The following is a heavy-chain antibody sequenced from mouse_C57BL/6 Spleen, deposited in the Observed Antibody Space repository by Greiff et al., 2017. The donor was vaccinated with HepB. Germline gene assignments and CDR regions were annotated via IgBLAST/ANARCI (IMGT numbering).Heavy chain of an antibody. Sequence: QVQLKQPGAELVKPGASVKMSCKASGYTFTSYWITWVKQRPGQGLEWIGDIYPGSGSTNYNEKFKSKATLTVDTSSSTAYMQLSSLTSEDSAVYYCARGSYGNLHYYAMDYWGQGTSVTVSS. D-gene: IGHD2-1*01. J-gene: IGHJ4*01. CDR2: IYPGSGST. CDR3: ARGSYGNLHYYAMDY. CDR1: GYTFTSYW. V-gene: IGHV1-55*01.